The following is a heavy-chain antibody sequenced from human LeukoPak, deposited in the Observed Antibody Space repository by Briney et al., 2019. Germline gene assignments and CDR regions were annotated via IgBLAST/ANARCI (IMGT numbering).Heavy chain of an antibody. CDR2: AYYTGST. CDR3: ASSHMLQYCSRANCGREFDY. J-gene: IGHJ4*02. CDR1: GGSISNYY. V-gene: IGHV4-59*01. Sequence: PSETLSLTCTVSGGSISNYYWNWIRQPPGKGLEWIGYAYYTGSTNYNPSLKSRVTISVDTSTKQFSLKLRSVTSADTAVYYCASSHMLQYCSRANCGREFDYWGQGTLVTVSS. D-gene: IGHD2-15*01.